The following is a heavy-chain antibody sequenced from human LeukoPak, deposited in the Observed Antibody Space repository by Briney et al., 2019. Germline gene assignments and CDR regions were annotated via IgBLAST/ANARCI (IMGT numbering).Heavy chain of an antibody. J-gene: IGHJ4*02. D-gene: IGHD1-26*01. V-gene: IGHV3-66*01. CDR1: GFTVSSNY. CDR2: IYSGDGT. CDR3: ARGYSGTYRFGY. Sequence: GGSLRLSCAASGFTVSSNYMSWVRQAPGKGLEWVSVIYSGDGTYYADSVKGRFTISRDNSKNTLYLQMNSLRAEDTAVYYCARGYSGTYRFGYWGQGTLVTVSS.